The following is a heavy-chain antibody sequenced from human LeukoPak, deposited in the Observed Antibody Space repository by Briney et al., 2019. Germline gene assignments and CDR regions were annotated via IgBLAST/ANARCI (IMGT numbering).Heavy chain of an antibody. CDR1: GFTFSNYG. CDR2: ISGSGGST. CDR3: AKDFSRGAVAAPYYFDY. J-gene: IGHJ4*02. V-gene: IGHV3-23*01. D-gene: IGHD6-19*01. Sequence: GGSLRLSCAASGFTFSNYGMSWVRQAPGKGLEWVSDISGSGGSTYYAESVKGRFTISRDNSKNTLYLQMNSLRAEDTAVYYCAKDFSRGAVAAPYYFDYWGQGTLVTVSS.